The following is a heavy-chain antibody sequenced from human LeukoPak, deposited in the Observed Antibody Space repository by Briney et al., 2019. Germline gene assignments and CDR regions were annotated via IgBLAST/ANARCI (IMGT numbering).Heavy chain of an antibody. CDR2: ISWNSGSI. V-gene: IGHV3-9*03. D-gene: IGHD3-10*01. CDR1: GFTFDDYA. Sequence: GRSLRLSCAASGFTFDDYAMHWVRQAPGKGLEWVSGISWNSGSIGYADSVKGRFTISRDNAKNSLYLQMNSLRAEDMALYYCAKADYYGSGGYFDYWGQGTLVTVSS. J-gene: IGHJ4*02. CDR3: AKADYYGSGGYFDY.